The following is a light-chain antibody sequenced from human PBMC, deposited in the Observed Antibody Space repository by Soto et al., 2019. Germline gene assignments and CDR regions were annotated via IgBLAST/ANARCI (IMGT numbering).Light chain of an antibody. J-gene: IGKJ1*01. V-gene: IGKV3-20*01. CDR3: QQYGFSFP. Sequence: EIVLTQSPGTLSLSPGERATLSCRASQSVGSTLAWYQQKPGQPPRVLIYGASTRATGTPDRFSVSGSGTDFTLTISRLEPEDFAVYYGQQYGFSFPFGQGTKVEIK. CDR2: GAS. CDR1: QSVGST.